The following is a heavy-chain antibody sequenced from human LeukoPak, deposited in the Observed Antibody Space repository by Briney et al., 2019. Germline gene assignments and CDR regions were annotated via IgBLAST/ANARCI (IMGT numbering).Heavy chain of an antibody. V-gene: IGHV4-39*01. D-gene: IGHD3-22*01. Sequence: SETLSLTCTVSGGSISSSSYYWGWIRQPPGKGLEWIGSIYYSGNTYYNPSLKSRVTISVDTSKNQFSLKLSSVTAADTAVYYCARRQRDYYDSSGYYPVWYFDYWGQGTLVTVSS. J-gene: IGHJ4*02. CDR3: ARRQRDYYDSSGYYPVWYFDY. CDR2: IYYSGNT. CDR1: GGSISSSSYY.